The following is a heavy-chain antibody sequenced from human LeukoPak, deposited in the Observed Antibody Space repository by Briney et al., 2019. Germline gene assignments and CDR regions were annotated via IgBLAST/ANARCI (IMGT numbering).Heavy chain of an antibody. D-gene: IGHD3-3*01. CDR1: GDSVSSNSVA. CDR3: VRETYNYWSDFTPPYYMDV. J-gene: IGHJ6*03. V-gene: IGHV6-1*01. Sequence: KPSQTLSLTCGISGDSVSSNSVAWNWIRQSPSRGLEWLGRTYYRSKWDNDYAISVKGRITIKSDTTKNQFSLQLNSVTPEDAAVYYCVRETYNYWSDFTPPYYMDVWGKGTTVTVSS. CDR2: TYYRSKWDN.